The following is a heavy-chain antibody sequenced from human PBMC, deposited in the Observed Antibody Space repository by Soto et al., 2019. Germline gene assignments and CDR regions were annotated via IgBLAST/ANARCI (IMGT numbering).Heavy chain of an antibody. Sequence: GGSLRLSCAASGFTVSSNYMSWVRQAPGKGLEWVSAISGSGGSTYYADSVKGRFTISRDNSKNTLYLQMNSLRAEDTAVYYCAYSSTPLDYWGQGTLVTVSS. CDR2: ISGSGGST. J-gene: IGHJ4*02. CDR1: GFTVSSNY. V-gene: IGHV3-23*01. D-gene: IGHD6-13*01. CDR3: AYSSTPLDY.